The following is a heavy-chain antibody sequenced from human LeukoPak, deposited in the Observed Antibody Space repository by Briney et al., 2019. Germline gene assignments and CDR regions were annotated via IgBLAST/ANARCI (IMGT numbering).Heavy chain of an antibody. CDR1: GFTFDDYG. Sequence: GGSLRLSCAASGFTFDDYGMSWVRQAPGKGLEWVSGINWNGGSTGYADSVKGRFTISRDNAKNSLYLQMNSLGAEDTALYYCARLSSTYSSGWYVYWGQGTLVTVSS. J-gene: IGHJ4*02. D-gene: IGHD6-19*01. CDR2: INWNGGST. V-gene: IGHV3-20*04. CDR3: ARLSSTYSSGWYVY.